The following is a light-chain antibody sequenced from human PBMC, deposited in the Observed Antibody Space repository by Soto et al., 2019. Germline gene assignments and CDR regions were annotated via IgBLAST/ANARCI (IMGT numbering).Light chain of an antibody. CDR3: QQYNTYPLT. Sequence: EIVLTQSPGTLSLSPGERATLSCRASQSVSSSYLAWYQQKPGQAPRLLIYGASSRATGIPDRFSGSGSGTDFTLTISSLQPDDFATYYCQQYNTYPLTFGGGTEVEIK. V-gene: IGKV3-20*01. CDR2: GAS. J-gene: IGKJ4*01. CDR1: QSVSSSY.